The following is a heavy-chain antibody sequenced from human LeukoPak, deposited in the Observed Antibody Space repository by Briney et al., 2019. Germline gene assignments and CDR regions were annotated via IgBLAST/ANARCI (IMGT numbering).Heavy chain of an antibody. J-gene: IGHJ5*02. V-gene: IGHV4-59*01. Sequence: SETLSLTCTVSGDSISSYYWSWIRQPPGKGLEWIGYIYYSGSTNYNPSLKSRVTISVDTSKNQFSLKLSSVTAADTAVYYCAREGRVVDPWGQGTRVTVSS. CDR3: AREGRVVDP. CDR1: GDSISSYY. CDR2: IYYSGST. D-gene: IGHD2-2*01.